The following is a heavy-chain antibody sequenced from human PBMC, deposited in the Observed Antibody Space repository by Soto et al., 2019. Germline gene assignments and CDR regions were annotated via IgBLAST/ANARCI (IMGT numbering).Heavy chain of an antibody. Sequence: ASVKVSCKASGYSFTNNDVTWVRQATGQGLEWMGWMNPGSGDTGYAQKFQGRVTMTRDISIATAYMELSSLRSDDTAVYYCARGPGSSLGGSSWYWGYYYGMDVWGQGTTVTVSS. CDR3: ARGPGSSLGGSSWYWGYYYGMDV. V-gene: IGHV1-8*01. D-gene: IGHD6-13*01. J-gene: IGHJ6*02. CDR2: MNPGSGDT. CDR1: GYSFTNND.